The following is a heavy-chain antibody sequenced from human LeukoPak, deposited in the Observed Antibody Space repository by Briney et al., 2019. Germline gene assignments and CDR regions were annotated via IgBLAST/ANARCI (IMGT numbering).Heavy chain of an antibody. Sequence: GGSLRLSCPASGFTFSSYAMSWVRHAPGKGLESVSAIRGRGGSTYYADSVKGRYDISRDNSKNTLYLQTNNPRAEATAVYYCAKDPAVGYDMLTGYYKWNYFDYWGQGTLVTVSS. V-gene: IGHV3-23*01. CDR2: IRGRGGST. D-gene: IGHD3-9*01. J-gene: IGHJ4*02. CDR3: AKDPAVGYDMLTGYYKWNYFDY. CDR1: GFTFSSYA.